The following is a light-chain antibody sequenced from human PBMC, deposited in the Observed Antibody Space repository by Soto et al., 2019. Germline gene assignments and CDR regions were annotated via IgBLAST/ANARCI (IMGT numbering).Light chain of an antibody. J-gene: IGKJ2*01. Sequence: DIQMTQSPSSLSASVGDRVTITCQASQDISNYLNWYQQKPGKAPKLLIYDASNLETGVPSRFSGSGSGTDVTFTISSLQPEDIATYYCQQYDNLPSWTFGQGTKLEIK. V-gene: IGKV1-33*01. CDR2: DAS. CDR3: QQYDNLPSWT. CDR1: QDISNY.